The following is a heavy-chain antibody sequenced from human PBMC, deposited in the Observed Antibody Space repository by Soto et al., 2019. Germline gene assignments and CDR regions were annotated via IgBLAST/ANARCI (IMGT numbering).Heavy chain of an antibody. D-gene: IGHD3-22*01. CDR2: ISSSDSYT. CDR1: GFTFSDYY. V-gene: IGHV3-11*06. J-gene: IGHJ4*02. CDR3: ARVARTSGYSADY. Sequence: QVQLVESGGGLVKPGGSLRLSCAASGFTFSDYYMNWIRQAPGKGLEWVSFISSSDSYTNYADSVKGRFTISRDNAKNSLYLQMNSLRAEDTAVYYCARVARTSGYSADYWGQGTLVTVSS.